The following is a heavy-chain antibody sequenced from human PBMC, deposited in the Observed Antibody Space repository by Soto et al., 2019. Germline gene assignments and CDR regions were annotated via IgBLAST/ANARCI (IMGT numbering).Heavy chain of an antibody. D-gene: IGHD4-17*01. CDR1: GFSLTTSGVG. V-gene: IGHV2-5*02. J-gene: IGHJ5*02. CDR3: AHRTTTVTWWFDP. CDR2: IYWDDDK. Sequence: QITLKESGPTLVKPTQTLTLTCTFSGFSLTTSGVGVGWIRQPPGKALEWLALIYWDDDKRYSPSLKSRLTFPEDXXKNPLVLTMTNMDPAATATYFCAHRTTTVTWWFDPWGQGTLVTVSS.